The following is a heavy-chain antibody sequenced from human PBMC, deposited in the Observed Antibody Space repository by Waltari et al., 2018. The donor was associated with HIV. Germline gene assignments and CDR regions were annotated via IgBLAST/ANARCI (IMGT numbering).Heavy chain of an antibody. D-gene: IGHD6-19*01. V-gene: IGHV4-61*02. CDR2: IYTSGST. CDR1: GGSLGSGSYY. CDR3: ARGDSSGWYFGAFDI. J-gene: IGHJ3*02. Sequence: QVQLQESGPGLVKPSQTLSLTCPASGGSLGSGSYYWSWYRQPAGKGLEWIGRIYTSGSTNYNPSLKSRVTISVDTSKNQFSLKLSSVTAADTAVYYCARGDSSGWYFGAFDIWGQGTMVTVSS.